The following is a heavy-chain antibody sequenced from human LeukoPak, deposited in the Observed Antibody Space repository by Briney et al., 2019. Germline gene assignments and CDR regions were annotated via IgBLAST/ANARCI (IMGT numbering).Heavy chain of an antibody. CDR1: GGSFSGYY. V-gene: IGHV4-34*01. J-gene: IGHJ6*03. CDR2: INHSGST. Sequence: TSETLSLTCAVYGGSFSGYYWSWIRQPPGKGLEWIGEINHSGSTNYNPSLKSRVTISVDTSKNQFSLKLSSVTAADTAVYYCARLIRELTRVDYYYYMDVWGKGTTVTVSS. CDR3: ARLIRELTRVDYYYYMDV. D-gene: IGHD1-26*01.